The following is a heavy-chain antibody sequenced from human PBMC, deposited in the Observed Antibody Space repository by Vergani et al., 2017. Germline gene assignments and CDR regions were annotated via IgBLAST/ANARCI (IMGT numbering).Heavy chain of an antibody. V-gene: IGHV3-30-3*01. CDR1: GFTFSSYA. CDR2: ISYDGSNK. J-gene: IGHJ1*01. D-gene: IGHD6-6*01. CDR3: ARVQYSSSSPAYFQH. Sequence: QVQLVESGGGVVQPGRSLRLSCAASGFTFSSYAMHWVRQAPGKGLYWVAVISYDGSNKYYADSVKGRFTISRDNSKNTLYLQMNSLRAEDTAVYYCARVQYSSSSPAYFQHWGQGTLVTVS.